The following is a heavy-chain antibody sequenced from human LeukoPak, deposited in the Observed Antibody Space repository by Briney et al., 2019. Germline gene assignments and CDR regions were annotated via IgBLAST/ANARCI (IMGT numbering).Heavy chain of an antibody. J-gene: IGHJ4*02. Sequence: GGSLRLSCAASGFTFSSYEMNWVRQAPGKGLEWVSYISSSGSTIYYADSVKGRFTISRDNAKNSLYLQMNSLRAEDTAVYYCARIGYGEPLLNFDYWGQGTLVTVSS. D-gene: IGHD4-17*01. V-gene: IGHV3-48*03. CDR2: ISSSGSTI. CDR3: ARIGYGEPLLNFDY. CDR1: GFTFSSYE.